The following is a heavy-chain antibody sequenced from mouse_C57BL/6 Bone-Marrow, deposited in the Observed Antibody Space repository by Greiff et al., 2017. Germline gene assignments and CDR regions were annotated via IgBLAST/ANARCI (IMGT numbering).Heavy chain of an antibody. V-gene: IGHV1-81*01. J-gene: IGHJ3*01. Sequence: VKLQEPGAELARPGASVKLSCKASGYTFTSYGISWVKQRTGQGLEWIGEIYPRSGNTYYNEKFKGKATLTADKSSSTAYMELRSLTSEDSAVYVCARPPYYYGSSYFAYWGQGTLVTVSA. CDR1: GYTFTSYG. CDR2: IYPRSGNT. CDR3: ARPPYYYGSSYFAY. D-gene: IGHD1-1*01.